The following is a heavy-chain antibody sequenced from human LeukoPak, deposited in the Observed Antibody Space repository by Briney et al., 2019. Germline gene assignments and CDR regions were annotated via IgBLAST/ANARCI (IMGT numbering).Heavy chain of an antibody. CDR2: IIPIFGTA. CDR1: GGTFSSYA. CDR3: ARDLDRDYGLGAFDI. J-gene: IGHJ3*02. D-gene: IGHD4-17*01. V-gene: IGHV1-69*05. Sequence: SVKVSCKASGGTFSSYAISWVRQAPGQGLEWMGGIIPIFGTANYAQKFQGRVTMTRDTSISTAYMELSRLRSDDTAVYYCARDLDRDYGLGAFDIWGQGTMVTVSS.